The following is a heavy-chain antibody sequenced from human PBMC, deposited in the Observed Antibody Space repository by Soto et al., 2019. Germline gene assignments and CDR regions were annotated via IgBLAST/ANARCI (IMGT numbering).Heavy chain of an antibody. V-gene: IGHV3-53*01. CDR2: LYDVDGS. Sequence: DVQLVESGGGLIQPGESLRLSCVAVGFTISGQKYVAWVRQAPGKGLKWVSALYDVDGSFYADSVKGRFTTSSDISKTTVYLQMNDLRPDDTAVYYCATWHEREHAYDVWGQGTTVTVSS. CDR1: GFTISGQKY. CDR3: ATWHEREHAYDV. D-gene: IGHD1-1*01. J-gene: IGHJ3*01.